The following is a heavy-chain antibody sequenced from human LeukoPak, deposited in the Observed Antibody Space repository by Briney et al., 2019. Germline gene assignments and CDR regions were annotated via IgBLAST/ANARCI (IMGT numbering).Heavy chain of an antibody. Sequence: GGSLRLSCAASGFTFSSYEMNWVRQAPGKGLEWVSYISSSGSTIYYADSVKGRFTISRDNAKNSLYLQMNSLRAEDTAVYYCARSNLAYCGGDRYLLDPYYYYYMDVWGKGTTVTVSS. CDR1: GFTFSSYE. V-gene: IGHV3-48*03. CDR2: ISSSGSTI. D-gene: IGHD2-21*02. CDR3: ARSNLAYCGGDRYLLDPYYYYYMDV. J-gene: IGHJ6*03.